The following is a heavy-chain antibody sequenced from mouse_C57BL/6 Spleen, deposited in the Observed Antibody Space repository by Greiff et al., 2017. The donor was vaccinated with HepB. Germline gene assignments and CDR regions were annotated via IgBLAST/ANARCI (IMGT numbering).Heavy chain of an antibody. CDR1: GYTFTSYW. CDR2: IDPSDSYT. D-gene: IGHD4-1*01. J-gene: IGHJ4*01. Sequence: VQLQQPGAELVMPGASVKLSCKASGYTFTSYWMHWVKQRPGQGLEWIGEIDPSDSYTNYNQKFKGKSTLTVDKSSSTAYMQLSSLTSEDSAVYYWERSGNGDGDAMDYGGQGTSVTVSS. CDR3: ERSGNGDGDAMDY. V-gene: IGHV1-69*01.